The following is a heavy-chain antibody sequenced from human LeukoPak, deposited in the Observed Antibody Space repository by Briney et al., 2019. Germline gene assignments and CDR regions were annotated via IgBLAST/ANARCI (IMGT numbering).Heavy chain of an antibody. V-gene: IGHV3-23*01. J-gene: IGHJ4*02. CDR1: GFTFSSYG. CDR2: LSTSGSST. CDR3: AKASSGYYRGFFDY. Sequence: GGSLRLSCAASGFTFSSYGMSWVRQAPGKGLEWVSGLSTSGSSTNYADSVEGRVTISRDNSQNTVDLQMNSLRAEDTAVYYCAKASSGYYRGFFDYWGQGTLVTVSS. D-gene: IGHD3-22*01.